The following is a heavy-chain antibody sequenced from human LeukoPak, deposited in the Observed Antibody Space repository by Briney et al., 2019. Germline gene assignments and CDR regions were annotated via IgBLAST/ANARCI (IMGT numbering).Heavy chain of an antibody. J-gene: IGHJ6*02. CDR3: ARMGWRYCSSTSCCFFFGEARYYGMDV. CDR2: INPNSGGT. V-gene: IGHV1-2*02. CDR1: GYTFTSYY. D-gene: IGHD2-2*01. Sequence: ASVKVSCKASGYTFTSYYMHWVRQAPGQGLEWMGWINPNSGGTNYAQTFQGRVTMTRDTSISTAYMELSRLRSDDTAVYYCARMGWRYCSSTSCCFFFGEARYYGMDVWGQGTTVTVSS.